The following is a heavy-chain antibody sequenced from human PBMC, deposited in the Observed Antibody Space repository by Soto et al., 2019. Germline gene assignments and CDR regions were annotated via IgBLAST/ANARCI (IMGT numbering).Heavy chain of an antibody. CDR3: ARGLGYCSSTSCYSTRNYYYYGMDV. D-gene: IGHD2-2*01. J-gene: IGHJ6*02. CDR2: IIPIFGTA. Sequence: QVQLVQSGAEVKKPGSSVKVSCKASGGTFSSYAISWVRQAPGQGLEWMGGIIPIFGTANYAQKFQGRVTITADESTSPAYMELSRLRSEDTAVYYCARGLGYCSSTSCYSTRNYYYYGMDVWGQGTTVTVCS. CDR1: GGTFSSYA. V-gene: IGHV1-69*01.